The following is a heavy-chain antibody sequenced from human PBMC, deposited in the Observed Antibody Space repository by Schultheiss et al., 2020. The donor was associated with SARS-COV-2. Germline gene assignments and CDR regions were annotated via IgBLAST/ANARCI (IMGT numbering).Heavy chain of an antibody. D-gene: IGHD2-2*01. V-gene: IGHV4-61*01. CDR2: IYYSGTT. Sequence: SETLSLTCTVSSGSVSRGSYHWSWIRQPPGKGLEWIGYIYYSGTTTYNPSLKSRVTISVDTSKNQFSLKLSSVTAADTAVYYCARDRYCSSTSCSYSYYYGMDVWGQGTTVTVSS. CDR1: SGSVSRGSYH. J-gene: IGHJ6*02. CDR3: ARDRYCSSTSCSYSYYYGMDV.